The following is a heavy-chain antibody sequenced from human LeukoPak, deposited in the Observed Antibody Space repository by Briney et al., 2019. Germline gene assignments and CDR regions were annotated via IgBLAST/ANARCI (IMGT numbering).Heavy chain of an antibody. J-gene: IGHJ4*02. CDR1: GFPFSSFW. CDR3: ARSTSYHFDS. CDR2: INSDGSST. D-gene: IGHD2-2*01. Sequence: PGGSLKLSFAGPGFPFSSFWMPWVRQAPGKGLGWVSRINSDGSSTSYADSVKGRFTISRDNAKNTLYLQMNSLRAEDTAVYYCARSTSYHFDSWGQGTLVTVSS. V-gene: IGHV3-74*01.